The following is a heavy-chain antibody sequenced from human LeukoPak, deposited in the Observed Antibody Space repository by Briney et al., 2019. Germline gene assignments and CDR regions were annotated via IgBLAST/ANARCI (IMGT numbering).Heavy chain of an antibody. CDR2: IYYSGST. V-gene: IGHV4-59*01. J-gene: IGHJ4*02. CDR3: ARSSIRSGSYRKGLTPYFDY. D-gene: IGHD3-10*01. Sequence: PSGTLSLTCTVSGGSISSYYWSWIRQPPGKGLEWIGYIYYSGSTNYNPSLKSRVTISVDTSKNQFSLKLSSVTAADTAVYYCARSSIRSGSYRKGLTPYFDYWGQGTLVTVSS. CDR1: GGSISSYY.